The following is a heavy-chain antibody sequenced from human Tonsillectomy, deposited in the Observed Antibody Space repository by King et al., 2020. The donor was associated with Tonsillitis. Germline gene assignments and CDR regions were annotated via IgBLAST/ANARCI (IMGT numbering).Heavy chain of an antibody. Sequence: VQLVESGGGLVKPGGSLRLSCAASGFTASDYYMSWIRQAPGKGLEWVSYISSSSSSTNYADSVKGRFTIPRDNAKNTLYLQMNSLRAEDTAVYYCARDHTGPTGRFDPWGQGTLVTVSS. CDR3: ARDHTGPTGRFDP. CDR1: GFTASDYY. D-gene: IGHD1-1*01. J-gene: IGHJ5*02. CDR2: ISSSSSST. V-gene: IGHV3-11*05.